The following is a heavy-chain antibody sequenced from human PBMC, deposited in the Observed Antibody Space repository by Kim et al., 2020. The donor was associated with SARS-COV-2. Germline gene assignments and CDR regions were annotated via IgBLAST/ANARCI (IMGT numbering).Heavy chain of an antibody. V-gene: IGHV3-30*18. D-gene: IGHD6-19*01. J-gene: IGHJ4*02. CDR3: AKDMSSGFDY. CDR2: ISYDGSNK. Sequence: GGSLRLSCAASGFTFSSYAMHWVRQAPGKGLEWVAVISYDGSNKYYADSVKGRFTISRDNSKNTLYLQMNSLRAEDTAVYYCAKDMSSGFDYWGAGTLVTVSS. CDR1: GFTFSSYA.